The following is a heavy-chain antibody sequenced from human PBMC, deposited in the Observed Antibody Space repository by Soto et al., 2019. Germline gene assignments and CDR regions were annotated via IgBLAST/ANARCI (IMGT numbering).Heavy chain of an antibody. CDR1: GDSISSSNW. V-gene: IGHV4-4*02. D-gene: IGHD1-26*01. CDR3: ARDGTSGSFDY. J-gene: IGHJ4*02. CDR2: IYHGGST. Sequence: QVQLQESGPGLVKPSGTLSLTCAVSGDSISSSNWWSWVRQPPGKGLEWIGEIYHGGSTNYNPSHKSXXTXSXXKSKNQFSLKLSSVTAADTAVYYCARDGTSGSFDYWGQGTLVTVSS.